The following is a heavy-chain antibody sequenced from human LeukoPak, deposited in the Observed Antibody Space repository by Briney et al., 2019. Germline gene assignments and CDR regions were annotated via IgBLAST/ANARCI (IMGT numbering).Heavy chain of an antibody. CDR3: TTVRLHWYSSSWYFDY. CDR2: IRYDGSNK. J-gene: IGHJ4*02. CDR1: GFTFSSYG. D-gene: IGHD6-13*01. V-gene: IGHV3-30*02. Sequence: GGSLRLSCAASGFTFSSYGMHWVRQAPGKGLEWVAFIRYDGSNKYYADSVKGRFTISRDNSKNTLYLQMNSLRAEDTAVYYCTTVRLHWYSSSWYFDYWGQGTLVTVSS.